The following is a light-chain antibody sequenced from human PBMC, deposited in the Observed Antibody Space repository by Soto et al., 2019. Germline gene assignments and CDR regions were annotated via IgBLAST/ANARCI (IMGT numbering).Light chain of an antibody. Sequence: DIQMTQSPSSLSASVGDRVTITCRASQGITNYLAWYQQKPGKVPKLLIYDASTLQSGVPPRFSGSGSATDFTPTISSLQPEDVATYYCQKYSSAPWTFGQGTKVEIK. CDR2: DAS. CDR1: QGITNY. J-gene: IGKJ1*01. CDR3: QKYSSAPWT. V-gene: IGKV1-27*01.